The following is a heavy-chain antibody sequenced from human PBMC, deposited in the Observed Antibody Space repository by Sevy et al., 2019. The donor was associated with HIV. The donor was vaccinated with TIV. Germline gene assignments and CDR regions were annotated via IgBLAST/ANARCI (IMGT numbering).Heavy chain of an antibody. J-gene: IGHJ6*03. CDR2: IYPGDSDT. D-gene: IGHD3-10*01. Sequence: GESLKISCKGSGYSFTSYWIGWVRQMPGKGLEWMGIIYPGDSDTRYSPSFQGQVTISADKSICTAYLQWSGLKASDTAMYYCARHGRITMVRGTLGYYYYYMDVWGKGTTVTVSS. CDR1: GYSFTSYW. CDR3: ARHGRITMVRGTLGYYYYYMDV. V-gene: IGHV5-51*01.